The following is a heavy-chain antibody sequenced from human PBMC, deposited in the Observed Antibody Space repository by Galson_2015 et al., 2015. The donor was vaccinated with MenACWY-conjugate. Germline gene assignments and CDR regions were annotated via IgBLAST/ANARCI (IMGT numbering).Heavy chain of an antibody. D-gene: IGHD2-21*02. Sequence: SLRLSCAVSDLNFEDSGMHWVRHAPGEGLEWVSGLSWTNFTIAYAGSEKGRFTVSRDNAKNSLYLQMDSQREEDTASYYCVKETGGSDFYMGPRAFDMWVRGALVIVSS. CDR2: LSWTNFTI. V-gene: IGHV3-9*01. CDR3: VKETGGSDFYMGPRAFDM. J-gene: IGHJ3*02. CDR1: DLNFEDSG.